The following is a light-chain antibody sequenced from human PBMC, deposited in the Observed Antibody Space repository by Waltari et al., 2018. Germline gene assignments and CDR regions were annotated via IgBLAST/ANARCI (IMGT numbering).Light chain of an antibody. CDR2: EVS. J-gene: IGLJ2*01. V-gene: IGLV2-14*01. CDR1: SSDVGGYNY. Sequence: QSALTQPASVSGSPGQSITISCTGTSSDVGGYNYVSWYQQHPGNAPKLMIYEVSNRPSGVSNRFSGSMSGNTASLTISGLQAEDEADYYCSSYTSSSTLVFGGGTKLTVL. CDR3: SSYTSSSTLV.